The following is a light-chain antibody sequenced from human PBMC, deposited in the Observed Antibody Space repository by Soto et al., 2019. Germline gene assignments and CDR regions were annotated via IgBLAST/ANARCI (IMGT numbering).Light chain of an antibody. V-gene: IGKV1-5*03. CDR3: HQYPIYPVT. CDR2: KES. CDR1: QSVSTW. Sequence: DIQMTQSPSTLSASVGDRVTITCRASQSVSTWLAWYQQKPGKAPKLLIHKESTLENGVPSRFSGSGSGTDFTLTISSLQPDDFATYYCHQYPIYPVTFGGGTKVEIK. J-gene: IGKJ4*01.